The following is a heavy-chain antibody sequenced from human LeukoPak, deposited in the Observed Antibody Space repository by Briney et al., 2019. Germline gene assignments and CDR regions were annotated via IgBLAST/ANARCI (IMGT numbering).Heavy chain of an antibody. V-gene: IGHV4-34*01. Sequence: PSETLSLTCAVFGGSFSGYYWSWIRQPPAKGLEWIGEINHSGSTTYNPSLKSRVIISVDTSKNQFSLQLNSVTPEDTAVYYCARGEGYSSGWYGYWGQGTLVTVSS. CDR1: GGSFSGYY. CDR2: INHSGST. CDR3: ARGEGYSSGWYGY. J-gene: IGHJ4*02. D-gene: IGHD6-19*01.